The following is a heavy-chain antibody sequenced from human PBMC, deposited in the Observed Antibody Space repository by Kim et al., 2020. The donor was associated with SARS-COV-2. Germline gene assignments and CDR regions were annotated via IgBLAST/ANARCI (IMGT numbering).Heavy chain of an antibody. V-gene: IGHV3-23*01. Sequence: GGSLRLSCVASGFSFSNYAMNWVRQAPGTGLEWVSIVRGSGANKYHADSVKGWFTISRDNSKNTVYLQLNNLRAGDTAVYYCARMGPWSSRNLDYWGQGT. D-gene: IGHD6-13*01. CDR3: ARMGPWSSRNLDY. CDR1: GFSFSNYA. J-gene: IGHJ4*02. CDR2: VRGSGANK.